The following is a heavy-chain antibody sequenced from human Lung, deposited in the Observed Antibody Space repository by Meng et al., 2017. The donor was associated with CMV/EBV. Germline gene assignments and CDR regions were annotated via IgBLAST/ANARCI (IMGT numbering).Heavy chain of an antibody. J-gene: IGHJ4*02. CDR1: GFTFTNYW. CDR2: IKQDGNGK. V-gene: IGHV3-7*01. D-gene: IGHD5-24*01. CDR3: ARHVRYMFDY. Sequence: GGSLRLSCAASGFTFTNYWMTWVRQAPGKGLEWVANIKQDGNGKLYVDSVRGRFTISRDNAENLVFLQMNSLRPDDTAVYYCARHVRYMFDYWGQGALVTVSS.